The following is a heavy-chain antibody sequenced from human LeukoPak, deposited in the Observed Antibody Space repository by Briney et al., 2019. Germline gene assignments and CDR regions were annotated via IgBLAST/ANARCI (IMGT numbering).Heavy chain of an antibody. CDR1: GYTFTGYY. Sequence: ASVKVSCKASGYTFTGYYMHWVRQAPGQGLEWMGWINPNSGGTNYAQKFQGGVTMTRDTSISTAYMELSRLRSDDTAVYYCASADYDSSGYYYYYMDVWGKGTTVTVSS. CDR3: ASADYDSSGYYYYYMDV. D-gene: IGHD3-22*01. V-gene: IGHV1-2*02. J-gene: IGHJ6*03. CDR2: INPNSGGT.